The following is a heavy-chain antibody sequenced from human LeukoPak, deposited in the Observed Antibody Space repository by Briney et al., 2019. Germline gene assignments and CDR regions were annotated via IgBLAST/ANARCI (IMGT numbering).Heavy chain of an antibody. CDR3: ARAGGYCSGGSCSSDY. J-gene: IGHJ4*02. CDR2: INHSGST. Sequence: PSETLSLTCAVYGGSFSGYYWSWIRQPPGKGLEWIGEINHSGSTNYNPSLKSRVTISVDTSKNQFSLKLSSVTAADTAVYYCARAGGYCSGGSCSSDYWGQGTLVTVSS. V-gene: IGHV4-34*01. D-gene: IGHD2-15*01. CDR1: GGSFSGYY.